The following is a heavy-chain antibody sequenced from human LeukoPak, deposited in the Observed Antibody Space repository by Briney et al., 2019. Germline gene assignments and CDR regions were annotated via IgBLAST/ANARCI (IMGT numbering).Heavy chain of an antibody. Sequence: GGSLRLSCAASGFTFSSYWMHWVRQAPGKGLVWVSRINSDGSSTSYADSVKGRFTISRDNAKNTLYLQINSLRAEDTAVYYCARATPRYGSESYVFWGQGTLVTVSS. J-gene: IGHJ4*02. D-gene: IGHD3-10*01. CDR3: ARATPRYGSESYVF. CDR2: INSDGSST. CDR1: GFTFSSYW. V-gene: IGHV3-74*01.